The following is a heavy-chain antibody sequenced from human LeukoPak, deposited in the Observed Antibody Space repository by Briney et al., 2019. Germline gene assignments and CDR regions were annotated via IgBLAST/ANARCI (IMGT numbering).Heavy chain of an antibody. Sequence: GGSLRLSCTASGFTFSTYWMSWVRQAPGKGLEWVANTREDGSEKYYVDSVKGRFTISRDNAKNSLYRQMNSLRAEDTAVYYCAREGGSYDYWGQGTLVTVSS. J-gene: IGHJ4*02. V-gene: IGHV3-7*01. CDR3: AREGGSYDY. CDR1: GFTFSTYW. D-gene: IGHD1-26*01. CDR2: TREDGSEK.